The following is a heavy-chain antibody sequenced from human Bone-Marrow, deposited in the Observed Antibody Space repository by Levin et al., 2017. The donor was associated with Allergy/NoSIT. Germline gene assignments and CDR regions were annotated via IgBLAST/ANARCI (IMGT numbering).Heavy chain of an antibody. CDR3: TTDVLVVIGANDAYDI. Sequence: GESLKISCAASGFTFNKAWMNWVRQAPGKGLEWVGRIKSKTDGETTDYAAPVKGRITISRDDSKNTLYLQMNSLRPEDTAVYYCTTDVLVVIGANDAYDIWGQGTMVTVSS. CDR2: IKSKTDGETT. CDR1: GFTFNKAW. V-gene: IGHV3-15*07. J-gene: IGHJ3*02. D-gene: IGHD2-15*01.